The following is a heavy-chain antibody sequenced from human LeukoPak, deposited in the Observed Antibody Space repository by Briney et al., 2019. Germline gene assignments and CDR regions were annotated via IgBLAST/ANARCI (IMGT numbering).Heavy chain of an antibody. D-gene: IGHD6-13*01. CDR3: ARDLWQQMIQGYDY. Sequence: GGSLRLSCAASGFTFSSYAMSWVRQAPGEGLEWVSAISGSGGSTYYADSVKGRFTISRDNSKNTIYLQMNSLRAEDTAVYYCARDLWQQMIQGYDYWGQGTLVTVSS. CDR1: GFTFSSYA. CDR2: ISGSGGST. J-gene: IGHJ4*02. V-gene: IGHV3-23*01.